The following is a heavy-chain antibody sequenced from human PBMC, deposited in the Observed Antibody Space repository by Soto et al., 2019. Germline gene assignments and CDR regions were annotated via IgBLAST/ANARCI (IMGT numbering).Heavy chain of an antibody. D-gene: IGHD3-16*01. CDR1: RYTFSSDG. J-gene: IGHJ6*03. CDR2: IRYSGSSK. V-gene: IGHV3-33*06. Sequence: RICRAACRYTFSSDGMNLVRKKKGKGLEWVAVIRYSGSSKYYADSVKGRFTISRDNSKNTLYLQMNSLRAEDTAVYYFAKGALRLSYYYSFLDVWGKGTTVTVSS. CDR3: AKGALRLSYYYSFLDV.